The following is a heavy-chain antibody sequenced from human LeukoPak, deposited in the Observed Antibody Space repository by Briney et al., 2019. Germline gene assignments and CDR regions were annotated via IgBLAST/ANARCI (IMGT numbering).Heavy chain of an antibody. J-gene: IGHJ4*02. CDR2: IYSDGSTT. D-gene: IGHD2-8*01. V-gene: IGHV3-74*01. CDR3: AKTDYCTGPYDF. CDR1: GFTFNSYW. Sequence: GGSLRLSCAASGFTFNSYWMHWVRQAPGKGLAWVSRIYSDGSTTNYADSAKGRFTISRDNSKNTLYLQMNSLRAEDTAVYFCAKTDYCTGPYDFWGQGTLVTVSS.